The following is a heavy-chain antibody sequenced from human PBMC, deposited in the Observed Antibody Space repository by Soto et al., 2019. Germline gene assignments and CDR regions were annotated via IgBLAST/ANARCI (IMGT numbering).Heavy chain of an antibody. J-gene: IGHJ4*02. CDR1: GVTVSSNY. Sequence: GGSLRLSCAASGVTVSSNYMGGVRQAPGKGLEWVSVIYSGGSAYYADSVKGRFTISRDNSKNTLYLQMNSLRAEDTAVYYCARHGYSYGGGYFDYWGQGTLVTVSS. CDR3: ARHGYSYGGGYFDY. CDR2: IYSGGSA. V-gene: IGHV3-66*04. D-gene: IGHD5-18*01.